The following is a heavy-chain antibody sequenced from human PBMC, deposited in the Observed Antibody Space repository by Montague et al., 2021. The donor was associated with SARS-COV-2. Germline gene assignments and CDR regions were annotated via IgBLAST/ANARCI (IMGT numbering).Heavy chain of an antibody. D-gene: IGHD3-10*01. CDR3: AREAWFGDKTSASEYYGMDV. CDR1: GGSISSYY. Sequence: SETLSLTCTVSGGSISSYYWSWIRQPAGEGLEWIGRIYTSGSNXXXPSXXXRVTMSVDTSKNQFSLKLSSVTAADTAVYYCAREAWFGDKTSASEYYGMDVWGQGTTVTVSS. CDR2: IYTSGSN. V-gene: IGHV4-4*07. J-gene: IGHJ6*02.